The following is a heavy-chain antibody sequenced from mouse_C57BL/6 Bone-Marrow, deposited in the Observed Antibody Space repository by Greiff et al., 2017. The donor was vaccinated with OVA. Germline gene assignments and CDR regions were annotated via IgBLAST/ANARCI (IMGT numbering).Heavy chain of an antibody. J-gene: IGHJ3*01. CDR1: GYTFTSYW. V-gene: IGHV1-55*01. D-gene: IGHD3-2*02. CDR3: AIGGLRLPWFAY. CDR2: IYPGSGST. Sequence: QVQLQQPGAELVKPGASVKMSCKASGYTFTSYWITWVKQRPGQGLEWIGDIYPGSGSTNYNEKFKSKATLTVDTSSSTAYMQLSSLTSEDSAVYYCAIGGLRLPWFAYWGQGTLVTVSA.